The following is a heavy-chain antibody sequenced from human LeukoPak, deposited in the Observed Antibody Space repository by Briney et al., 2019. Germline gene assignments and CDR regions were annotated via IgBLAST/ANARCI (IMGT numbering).Heavy chain of an antibody. D-gene: IGHD1-26*01. Sequence: GGSLRLSCAASGFTFTSYSMNWVRQAPGKGLEWFSTISGGGGSTYYADSVKGRFTISRDNSKNTLYLQVDSLRAEDTAVYYCAKGGKWDVTPFDYWGQGTLVTVSS. CDR1: GFTFTSYS. CDR2: ISGGGGST. CDR3: AKGGKWDVTPFDY. J-gene: IGHJ4*02. V-gene: IGHV3-23*01.